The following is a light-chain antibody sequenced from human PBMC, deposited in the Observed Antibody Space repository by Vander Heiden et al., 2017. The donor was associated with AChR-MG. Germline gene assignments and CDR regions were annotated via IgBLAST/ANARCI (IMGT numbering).Light chain of an antibody. CDR3: AAWDDSLNGLYV. CDR1: SSNIGSNT. CDR2: NNN. V-gene: IGLV1-44*01. Sequence: QSVLTPPPSASGTPGQRVTIPCSGSSSNIGSNTVNWYPHLPGTAPKLLIYNNNQRPSWVPDRFSGSKSGTSASLAISGLQAEDEADYYCAAWDDSLNGLYVFGSGTKVTV. J-gene: IGLJ1*01.